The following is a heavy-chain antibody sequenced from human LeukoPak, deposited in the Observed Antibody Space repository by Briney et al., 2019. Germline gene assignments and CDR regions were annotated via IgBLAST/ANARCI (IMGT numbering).Heavy chain of an antibody. CDR2: FTSKSHGGTT. V-gene: IGHV3-15*01. J-gene: IGHJ4*02. Sequence: GGPLILSCGGSGFIFSNGWMIWVRKAPGKGLEWVGRFTSKSHGGTTVYATPVKDRFTISRDDSKDTLYLLINSLKTEDTAIYYCASGLERGLAVPGTGGFDYWGPGTLVTVSS. CDR3: ASGLERGLAVPGTGGFDY. CDR1: GFIFSNGW. D-gene: IGHD6-19*01.